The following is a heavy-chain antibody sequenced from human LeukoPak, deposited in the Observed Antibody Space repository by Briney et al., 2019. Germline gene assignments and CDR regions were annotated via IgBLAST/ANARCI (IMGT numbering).Heavy chain of an antibody. CDR1: GGTFSSYA. V-gene: IGHV1-69*06. Sequence: GASVKVSCKASGGTFSSYAISWVRQAPGQGLEWMGGIIPIFGTANYAQKFQGRVTITADKSTSTAYMELSSLRSEDTAVYYCARDPNKLNNYGSGSYYHPYYLDYWGQGTLVTVSS. CDR2: IIPIFGTA. D-gene: IGHD3-10*01. CDR3: ARDPNKLNNYGSGSYYHPYYLDY. J-gene: IGHJ4*02.